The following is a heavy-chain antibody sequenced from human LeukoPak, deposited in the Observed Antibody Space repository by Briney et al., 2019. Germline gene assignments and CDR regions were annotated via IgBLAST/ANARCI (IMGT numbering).Heavy chain of an antibody. D-gene: IGHD2-2*01. V-gene: IGHV4-34*01. J-gene: IGHJ6*03. CDR1: GGSFSGYY. CDR3: ARIGCSSTSCWGDYYYYYMDV. CDR2: INHSGST. Sequence: SETLSLTCAVYGGSFSGYYWSWIRQPPGKGLEWIGEINHSGSTNYNPSLKSRVTISVDTSKNQFSLKLSSVTAADTAVYYCARIGCSSTSCWGDYYYYYMDVWGKGTTVTVSS.